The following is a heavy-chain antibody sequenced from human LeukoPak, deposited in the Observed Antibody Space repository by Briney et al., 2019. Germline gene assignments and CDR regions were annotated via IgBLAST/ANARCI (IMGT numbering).Heavy chain of an antibody. Sequence: GGSLRLSCAASGFTFSSYWMHWVRQAPGKGLVWVSRINSDGSSTSYADSVKGRFTISRDNAKNTLYLQMNSPRAEDTAVYYCARPYYDFWSGSSGPFDYWGQGTLVTVSS. CDR2: INSDGSST. J-gene: IGHJ4*02. CDR1: GFTFSSYW. V-gene: IGHV3-74*01. D-gene: IGHD3-3*01. CDR3: ARPYYDFWSGSSGPFDY.